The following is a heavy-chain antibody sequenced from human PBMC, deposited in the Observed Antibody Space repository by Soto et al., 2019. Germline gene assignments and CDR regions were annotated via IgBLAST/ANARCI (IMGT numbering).Heavy chain of an antibody. Sequence: QVQLVQSGSEVKKPGASVRVSCKTSGYTFTDSHLHWVRQAPGQGLEWMGWIAPSSGGTNFARKFQGRVTLTRETSISTAYMELSSLRSDDTAVYFCATDLGSGRIPWGQGTLVTVSS. J-gene: IGHJ5*02. CDR2: IAPSSGGT. D-gene: IGHD6-25*01. V-gene: IGHV1-2*07. CDR1: GYTFTDSH. CDR3: ATDLGSGRIP.